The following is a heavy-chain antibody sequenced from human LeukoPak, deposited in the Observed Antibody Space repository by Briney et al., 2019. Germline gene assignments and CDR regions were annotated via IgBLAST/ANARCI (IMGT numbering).Heavy chain of an antibody. Sequence: ASVKVSCKASGNTFTDYYLHWVRQAPGQGLEWMGRINPNNGGTNYAQRFQGRATMTRDTSISTVYMELNRLRSDDTAMYYCARDEPENSSSFSEYFHHWGQGTLVTVSS. CDR2: INPNNGGT. CDR3: ARDEPENSSSFSEYFHH. CDR1: GNTFTDYY. V-gene: IGHV1-2*06. J-gene: IGHJ1*01. D-gene: IGHD6-6*01.